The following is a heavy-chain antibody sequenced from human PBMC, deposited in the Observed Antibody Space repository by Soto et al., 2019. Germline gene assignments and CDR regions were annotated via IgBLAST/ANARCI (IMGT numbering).Heavy chain of an antibody. J-gene: IGHJ3*01. V-gene: IGHV4-59*12. Sequence: PSETLSLTCTVSGDSISSYYWSWIRQPPGKGLEWIGYIYYSGSTNYNPSLKSRVTIGVDTSKNQFSLKLTSVTAADTAVYYFGRWVNYDSEGVDAFDFRGQGTTVTVSS. CDR3: GRWVNYDSEGVDAFDF. CDR2: IYYSGST. CDR1: GDSISSYY. D-gene: IGHD3-22*01.